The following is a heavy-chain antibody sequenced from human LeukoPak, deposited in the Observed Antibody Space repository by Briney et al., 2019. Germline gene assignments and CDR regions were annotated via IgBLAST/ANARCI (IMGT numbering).Heavy chain of an antibody. CDR1: GGSISSYY. J-gene: IGHJ3*02. V-gene: IGHV4-59*01. CDR2: IYYSGST. Sequence: SKTLSLTCTVSGGSISSYYWSWIRQPPGKGLEWIGYIYYSGSTNYNPSLKSRVTISVDTSKNQFSLKLSSVTAADTAVYYCASYDSSGLVAFDIWGQGTMVTVSS. D-gene: IGHD3-22*01. CDR3: ASYDSSGLVAFDI.